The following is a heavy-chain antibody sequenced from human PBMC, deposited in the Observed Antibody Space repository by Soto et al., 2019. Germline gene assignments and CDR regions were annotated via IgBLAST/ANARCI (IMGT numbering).Heavy chain of an antibody. CDR3: ARDRGVAIAAADTYYYYGMDV. Sequence: SETLFLTCTVSGGSISSGDYYWSWIRQPPGKGLEWIGYIYYSGSTYYNPSLKSRVTISVDTSKNQFSLKLSSVTAADTAVYYCARDRGVAIAAADTYYYYGMDVWGQGTTVTVSS. V-gene: IGHV4-30-4*01. CDR1: GGSISSGDYY. J-gene: IGHJ6*02. D-gene: IGHD6-13*01. CDR2: IYYSGST.